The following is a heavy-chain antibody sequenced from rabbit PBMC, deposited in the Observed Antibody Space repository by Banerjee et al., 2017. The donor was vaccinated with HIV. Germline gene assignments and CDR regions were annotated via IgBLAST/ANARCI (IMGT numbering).Heavy chain of an antibody. V-gene: IGHV1S45*01. Sequence: QEQLVESGGGLVQPEGSLTLTCTASGFSFSSYYYMCWVRQAPGKGLEWIACINTGSSGSAYYASWAKGRFTISKTSSTTVTLQMTSLTAADTATYFCARDLAGVTGWNFGLWGPGTLVTVS. D-gene: IGHD4-1*01. CDR2: INTGSSGSA. J-gene: IGHJ4*01. CDR3: ARDLAGVTGWNFGL. CDR1: GFSFSSYYY.